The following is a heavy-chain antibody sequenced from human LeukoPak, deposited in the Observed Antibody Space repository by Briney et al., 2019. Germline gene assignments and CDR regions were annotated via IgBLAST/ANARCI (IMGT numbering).Heavy chain of an antibody. CDR2: KDYSGST. D-gene: IGHD3-10*01. CDR3: ARLVVRLNYYYYMDV. CDR1: GGSISRYY. J-gene: IGHJ6*03. V-gene: IGHV4-59*01. Sequence: SETLSLTCTVSGGSISRYYWSWIRQPPGKGLEWIGYKDYSGSTNYNPSLKSRVTISVDTSKNQFSLKLSSVTAADTAVYYCARLVVRLNYYYYMDVWGKGTTVTISS.